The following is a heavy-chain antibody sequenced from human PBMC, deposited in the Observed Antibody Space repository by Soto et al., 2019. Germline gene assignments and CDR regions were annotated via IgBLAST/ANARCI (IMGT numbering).Heavy chain of an antibody. V-gene: IGHV2-5*02. CDR2: IYWDDDK. CDR1: GFSLSTSGVG. D-gene: IGHD2-21*02. Sequence: QITLKESGPTLVNPTQTLTLTCTFSGFSLSTSGVGVGWIRQPPGKALEWLAFIYWDDDKSYSPSLKSRLTITKDTSKNQVVLTMTNMDPVDTGTYYCARRRSWVTLDSWGQGTLVTVSS. J-gene: IGHJ4*02. CDR3: ARRRSWVTLDS.